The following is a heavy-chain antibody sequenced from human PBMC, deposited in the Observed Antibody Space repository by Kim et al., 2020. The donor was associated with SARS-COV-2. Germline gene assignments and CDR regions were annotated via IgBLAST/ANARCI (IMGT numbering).Heavy chain of an antibody. D-gene: IGHD3-10*01. CDR2: IYYSGST. V-gene: IGHV4-39*01. CDR3: AILHLEYGSGALYYYGMDV. CDR1: GGSISSSSYY. J-gene: IGHJ6*02. Sequence: SETLSLTCTVSGGSISSSSYYWGWIRQPPGKGLEWIGSIYYSGSTYYNPSLKSRVTISVDTSKNQFSLKLSSVTAADTAVYYCAILHLEYGSGALYYYGMDVWGQGTTVTVSS.